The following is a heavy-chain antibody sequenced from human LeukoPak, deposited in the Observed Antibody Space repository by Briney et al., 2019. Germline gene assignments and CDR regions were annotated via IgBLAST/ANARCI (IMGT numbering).Heavy chain of an antibody. Sequence: PSETLSLTCTVSGGSISSSSHYWGWIRQPPGKGLEWIGNIYYSGSTYYKSSLKSRVTISVDTSKNQFSLKLSSVTAADTAVYYCARVPTVTFFDYWGQGTLVPVSS. D-gene: IGHD4-17*01. V-gene: IGHV4-39*01. CDR3: ARVPTVTFFDY. CDR2: IYYSGST. J-gene: IGHJ4*02. CDR1: GGSISSSSHY.